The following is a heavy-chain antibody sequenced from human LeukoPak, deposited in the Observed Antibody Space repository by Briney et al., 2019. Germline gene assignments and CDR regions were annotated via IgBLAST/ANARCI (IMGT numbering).Heavy chain of an antibody. CDR2: MNPNSGST. D-gene: IGHD1-26*01. V-gene: IGHV1-8*01. J-gene: IGHJ6*02. CDR3: VRVQSGSYARYGMDV. CDR1: GYTFTSYD. Sequence: ASVRVSCKSSGYTFTSYDINWVRQATGQGLEWMGWMNPNSGSTGYAQKFQGRVTMTRNTSIRTAYMGLSSLTSEDTAVYYCVRVQSGSYARYGMDVWGQGTTVTVSS.